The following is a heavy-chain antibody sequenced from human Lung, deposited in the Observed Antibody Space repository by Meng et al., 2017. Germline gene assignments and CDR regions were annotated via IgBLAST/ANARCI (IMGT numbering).Heavy chain of an antibody. D-gene: IGHD4-17*01. CDR3: ARGDYGDYEIDY. J-gene: IGHJ4*02. CDR2: INPTGDNT. V-gene: IGHV1-46*02. Sequence: ASVKVSCKPSGYTFNRYYIHWVRQAPGQGLEWMGLINPTGDNTTYTQRFQGRLTMNRDMSTSTVYMELISLKSEDTAVYYCARGDYGDYEIDYWGQGTLVTVSS. CDR1: GYTFNRYY.